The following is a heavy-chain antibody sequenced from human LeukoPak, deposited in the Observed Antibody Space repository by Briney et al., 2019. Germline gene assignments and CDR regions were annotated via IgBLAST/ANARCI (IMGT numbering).Heavy chain of an antibody. CDR3: ARDLLNEGNHLDY. CDR2: IYYSGST. V-gene: IGHV4-30-4*01. CDR1: GGSISTSSYY. J-gene: IGHJ4*02. Sequence: SETLSLTCSISGGSISTSSYYWSWIRQPPGKGLEWIGYIYYSGSTDYNPSLKSRVTISVDTSKNQFSLKLSSVTAADTAVYYCARDLLNEGNHLDYWGQGTLVTVSS. D-gene: IGHD4-23*01.